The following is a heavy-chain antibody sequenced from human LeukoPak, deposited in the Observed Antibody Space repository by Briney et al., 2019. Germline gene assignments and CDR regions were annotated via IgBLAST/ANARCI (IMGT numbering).Heavy chain of an antibody. V-gene: IGHV3-23*01. CDR3: ARNLPAADY. CDR2: ISGSGDNT. Sequence: GGSLRLSCAASGFTFSSYAMNWVRQAPGKGLEWVSVISGSGDNTYYADSVKGRFTISRDNAKNSLYLQMNSLRAEDTAVYYCARNLPAADYWGQGTLVTVSS. CDR1: GFTFSSYA. D-gene: IGHD2-2*01. J-gene: IGHJ4*02.